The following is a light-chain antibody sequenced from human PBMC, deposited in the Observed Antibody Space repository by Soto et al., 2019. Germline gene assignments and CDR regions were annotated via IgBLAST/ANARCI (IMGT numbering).Light chain of an antibody. CDR3: QQSYSTPQT. V-gene: IGKV1-39*01. Sequence: DIQMTQSPSSLSASVGDRVTITCRASQSISSYLNWYQQKPGKAPKLLIYAASSLQSGVPSRFSGSGSGTDFTLTIRSLQPEDFATYYCQQSYSTPQTFGPGTKVDIK. CDR1: QSISSY. CDR2: AAS. J-gene: IGKJ3*01.